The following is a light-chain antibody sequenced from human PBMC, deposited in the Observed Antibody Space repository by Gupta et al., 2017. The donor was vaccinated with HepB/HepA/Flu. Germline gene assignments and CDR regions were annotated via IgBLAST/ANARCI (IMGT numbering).Light chain of an antibody. Sequence: DIQMTQSPSSLSASVGDRVSITCRASQRISGYLSWYQQKRGEAPKLLIYAASSLQSGVPARFSGSGSGTDFTLTISRLQPEDFATYYCQQSDSTPYTFGQGTKLEIK. CDR1: QRISGY. CDR2: AAS. J-gene: IGKJ2*01. CDR3: QQSDSTPYT. V-gene: IGKV1-39*01.